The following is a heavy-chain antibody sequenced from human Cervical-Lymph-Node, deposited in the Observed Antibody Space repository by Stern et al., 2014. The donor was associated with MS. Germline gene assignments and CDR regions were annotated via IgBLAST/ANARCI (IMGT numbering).Heavy chain of an antibody. D-gene: IGHD6-19*01. J-gene: IGHJ4*02. CDR3: TRDSSGWAFDY. CDR2: INAGNGYT. Sequence: QVQLVQSGAEVKKPGASVKVSCKASGYTFNRYALHWVRQAPGQRLEWMGWINAGNGYTEYSQRFQGRVTITRDTSASTAYVDLSGLRSEDTAVYYCTRDSSGWAFDYWGQGTLVTVSS. CDR1: GYTFNRYA. V-gene: IGHV1-3*01.